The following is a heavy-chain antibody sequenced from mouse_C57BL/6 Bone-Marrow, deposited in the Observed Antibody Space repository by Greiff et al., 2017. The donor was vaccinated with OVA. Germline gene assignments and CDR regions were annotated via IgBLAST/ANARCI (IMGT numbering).Heavy chain of an antibody. CDR1: GYTFTSYW. V-gene: IGHV1-64*01. CDR3: ARYRGGYFYCDY. CDR2: IHPNSGST. J-gene: IGHJ2*01. Sequence: QVQLQQPGAELVKPGASVKLSCKASGYTFTSYWMHWVKQRPGQGLEWIGMIHPNSGSTNYNEKFKSKATLTVDKSSSTAYMQLSSLTSEDSAVYYCARYRGGYFYCDYWGQGTTLTVSS. D-gene: IGHD2-3*01.